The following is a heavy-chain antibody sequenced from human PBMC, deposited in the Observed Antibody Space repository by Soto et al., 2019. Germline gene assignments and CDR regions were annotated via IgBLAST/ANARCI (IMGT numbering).Heavy chain of an antibody. CDR3: ARGGSCSSTSCYTGLVYYGMDV. D-gene: IGHD2-2*02. CDR2: INPNSGGT. J-gene: IGHJ6*02. V-gene: IGHV1-2*04. CDR1: GYTFTVYY. Sequence: GASVKVSCKASGYTFTVYYMHWVRQAPGQGLEWMGWINPNSGGTNYAQKFQGWVTMTRDTSISTAYMELSRLRSDDTAVYYCARGGSCSSTSCYTGLVYYGMDVWGQGTTVTVSS.